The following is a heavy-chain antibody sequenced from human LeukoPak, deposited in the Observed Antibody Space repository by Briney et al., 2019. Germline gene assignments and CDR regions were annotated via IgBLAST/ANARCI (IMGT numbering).Heavy chain of an antibody. CDR1: GGSIGSYY. Sequence: SETLSLTCTVSGGSIGSYYWSWIRQPPGKGLEWIGYIYYSGSTNYNPSLKSRVTISVDTSKNQFSLKLNSVTAADTAVYYCARQNSGARLNVWGQGTTVTVSS. CDR2: IYYSGST. D-gene: IGHD6-25*01. J-gene: IGHJ6*02. V-gene: IGHV4-59*08. CDR3: ARQNSGARLNV.